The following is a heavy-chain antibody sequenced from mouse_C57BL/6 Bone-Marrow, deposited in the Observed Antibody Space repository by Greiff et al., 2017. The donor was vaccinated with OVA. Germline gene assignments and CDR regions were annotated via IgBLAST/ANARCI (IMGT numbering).Heavy chain of an antibody. CDR2: INPSNGGT. CDR3: SRYYYGSGLGAY. V-gene: IGHV1-53*01. D-gene: IGHD1-1*01. Sequence: VQLQQPGTELVKPGASVKLSCKASGYTFTSYWMHWVKQRPGQGLEWIGNINPSNGGTNYNEKFKSKATLTVDKSSSTAYMQLSSLTSDDAAVYVCSRYYYGSGLGAYWGQGTLVTVSA. J-gene: IGHJ3*01. CDR1: GYTFTSYW.